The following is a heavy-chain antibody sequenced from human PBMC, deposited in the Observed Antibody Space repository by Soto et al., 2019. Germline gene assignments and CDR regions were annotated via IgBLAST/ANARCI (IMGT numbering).Heavy chain of an antibody. J-gene: IGHJ6*02. D-gene: IGHD5-12*01. V-gene: IGHV4-59*01. Sequence: SETLSLTCTVSGGSISSYYWSWIRQPPGKGLEWIGYFYYSGSTNYNPSLKSRVTISVDTSKNQFSLKLSSVTAADTAVYYGARGEGRGGYDYCYYGMDVWGQGTTVTVSS. CDR1: GGSISSYY. CDR3: ARGEGRGGYDYCYYGMDV. CDR2: FYYSGST.